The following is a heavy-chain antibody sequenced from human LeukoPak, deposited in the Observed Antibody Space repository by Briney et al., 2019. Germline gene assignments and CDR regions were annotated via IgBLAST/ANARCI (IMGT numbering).Heavy chain of an antibody. J-gene: IGHJ4*02. CDR3: ARDIAAAGEFDY. Sequence: SETLSLTCTVSRGSISGSIRSYYWSWLRQPPGKGLEWIGYISSSGSVNDNPSLRSRVTISVDTSKNQFFLNLSSVSAADTAVYYCARDIAAAGEFDYWGQGTLVTVSS. CDR2: ISSSGSV. V-gene: IGHV4-61*01. D-gene: IGHD6-13*01. CDR1: RGSISGSIRSYY.